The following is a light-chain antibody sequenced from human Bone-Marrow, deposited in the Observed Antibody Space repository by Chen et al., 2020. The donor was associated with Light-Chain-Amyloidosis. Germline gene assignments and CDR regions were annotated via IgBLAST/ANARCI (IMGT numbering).Light chain of an antibody. CDR1: SGDVGTYNY. J-gene: IGLJ1*01. Sequence: QSALTQPASVSGSPGQSITISCTGTSGDVGTYNYVSWYQQHPLKSTKVRSYAVSKRPSGVSKRFSGSTSGNTASLTISWLQADDEADYYCISFTSSSSYVYGPGTKVTVL. V-gene: IGLV2-14*01. CDR2: AVS. CDR3: ISFTSSSSYV.